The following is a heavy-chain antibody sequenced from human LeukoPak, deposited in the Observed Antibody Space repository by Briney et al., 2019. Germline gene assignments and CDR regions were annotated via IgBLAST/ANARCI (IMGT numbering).Heavy chain of an antibody. D-gene: IGHD3-22*01. J-gene: IGHJ4*02. Sequence: SETLSLTCTVSGGSINTPNYYWGWIRQTPGKGLEWIGNIFYSGGTYYSPSLTSRVTISVDTSKNQFSLKLSSVTAADTAVYYCARDGATNYYDSSGYVAVFDYWGQGTLVTVSS. CDR2: IFYSGGT. CDR3: ARDGATNYYDSSGYVAVFDY. V-gene: IGHV4-39*07. CDR1: GGSINTPNYY.